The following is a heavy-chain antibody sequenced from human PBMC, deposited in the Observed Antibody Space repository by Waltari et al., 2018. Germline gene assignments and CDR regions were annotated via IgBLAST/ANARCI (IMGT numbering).Heavy chain of an antibody. CDR2: ISAYNGNT. CDR1: GFIFSNYG. Sequence: QLQLVQSGAEVKKPGASVKVSCKGSGFIFSNYGITWVRQAPGQGLEWMGWISAYNGNTNYEQKFQGRVTMTTDTPTSTAYMELRSLRSDDTAVYYCARDDVDSSSFGGFWGQGTLVTVSS. J-gene: IGHJ4*02. D-gene: IGHD6-13*01. V-gene: IGHV1-18*01. CDR3: ARDDVDSSSFGGF.